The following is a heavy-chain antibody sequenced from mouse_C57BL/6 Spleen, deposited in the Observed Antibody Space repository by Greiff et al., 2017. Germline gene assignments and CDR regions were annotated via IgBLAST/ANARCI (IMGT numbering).Heavy chain of an antibody. CDR1: GYTFTDYY. CDR3: AGDPRKGWFAY. D-gene: IGHD3-3*01. CDR2: IYPGSGNT. J-gene: IGHJ3*01. V-gene: IGHV1-76*01. Sequence: QVHVKQSGAELVRPGASVKLSCKASGYTFTDYYINWVKQRPGQGLEWIARIYPGSGNTYYNEKFKGKATLTAEKSSSTAYMQLSSLTSEDSAVYFCAGDPRKGWFAYWGQGTLVTVSA.